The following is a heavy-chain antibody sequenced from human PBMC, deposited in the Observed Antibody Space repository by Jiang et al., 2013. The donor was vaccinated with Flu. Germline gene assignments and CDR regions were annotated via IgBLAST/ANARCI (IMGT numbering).Heavy chain of an antibody. Sequence: SPSFQGQVTISADKSISTAYLQWSSLKASDTAMYYCATVVTRGQVTRFDYWGQGTLVTVSS. D-gene: IGHD2-21*02. J-gene: IGHJ4*02. V-gene: IGHV5-51*01. CDR3: ATVVTRGQVTRFDY.